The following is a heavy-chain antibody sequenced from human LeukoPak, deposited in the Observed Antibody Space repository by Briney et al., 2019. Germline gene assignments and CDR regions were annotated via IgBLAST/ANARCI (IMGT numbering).Heavy chain of an antibody. CDR1: GFCFSDYG. J-gene: IGHJ4*02. V-gene: IGHV3-48*01. CDR3: ARDRYDSGSYYNDY. CDR2: ISSNNTNT. Sequence: GGSLSLTCIGSGFCFSDYGMSWVSQAPGRGLERVSYISSNNTNTSYAHFMKGRVTIYRDTSKNTLYLQTNSLRAEDTAVYYWARDRYDSGSYYNDYWGQGTQVTVSS. D-gene: IGHD3-10*01.